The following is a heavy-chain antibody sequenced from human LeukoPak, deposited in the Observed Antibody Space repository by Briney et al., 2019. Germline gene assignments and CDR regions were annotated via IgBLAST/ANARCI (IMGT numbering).Heavy chain of an antibody. CDR3: AKDRPGYCSGGSCYFDY. CDR1: GFTFSNYA. Sequence: PGGSLRLSCEASGFTFSNYAMHWVRQAPGKEQQWVSVISFDGKNKKYAGSVNGRFTISRDDSKNTLFLQMNSLRTEDTAVYYCAKDRPGYCSGGSCYFDYWGQGTLVTVSS. CDR2: ISFDGKNK. D-gene: IGHD2-15*01. V-gene: IGHV3-30*14. J-gene: IGHJ4*02.